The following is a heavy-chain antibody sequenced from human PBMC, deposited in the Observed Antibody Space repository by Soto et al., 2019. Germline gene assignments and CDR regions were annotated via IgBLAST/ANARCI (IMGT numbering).Heavy chain of an antibody. CDR1: GFTFNTYG. D-gene: IGHD2-2*02. J-gene: IGHJ4*02. CDR3: AKSPNFYCSSPNCYKYYFDY. V-gene: IGHV3-30*18. CDR2: ISYDGSDK. Sequence: HLVESGGGVVQPGTSLRLSCAASGFTFNTYGMHWVRQAPGKGLEWVAVISYDGSDKFYADSVKGRFTISRDNYKNTLYLQMTSPRPEDTAIYYCAKSPNFYCSSPNCYKYYFDYWGQGTLVTVSS.